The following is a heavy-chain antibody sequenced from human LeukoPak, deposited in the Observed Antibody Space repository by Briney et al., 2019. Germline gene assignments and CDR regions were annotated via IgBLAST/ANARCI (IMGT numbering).Heavy chain of an antibody. CDR2: IYYSGST. V-gene: IGHV4-39*01. Sequence: SETLSLTCTVSGGSISSSSYYWGWIRQPPGKGLEGIGSIYYSGSTYYNPSLKSRVTISVDTSKNQFSLKLSSVTAADTAVYYCAILEGPRGISYYYYYYYMDVWGKGTTVTVSS. D-gene: IGHD6-13*01. CDR3: AILEGPRGISYYYYYYYMDV. CDR1: GGSISSSSYY. J-gene: IGHJ6*03.